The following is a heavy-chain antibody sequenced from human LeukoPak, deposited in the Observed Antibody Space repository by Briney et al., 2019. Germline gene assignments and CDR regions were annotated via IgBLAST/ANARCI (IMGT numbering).Heavy chain of an antibody. D-gene: IGHD3-16*01. Sequence: GGSLRLSCAASGFTFSAFGMNWVRQAPGKGLEWVSTITKSGDSTYYVDSVKGRFTISRDNAKNSLYLQMSSLRVEDTAVYYCGRGLDTAYRQVKSWGQGTLVTVSS. J-gene: IGHJ5*02. V-gene: IGHV3-23*01. CDR2: ITKSGDST. CDR3: GRGLDTAYRQVKS. CDR1: GFTFSAFG.